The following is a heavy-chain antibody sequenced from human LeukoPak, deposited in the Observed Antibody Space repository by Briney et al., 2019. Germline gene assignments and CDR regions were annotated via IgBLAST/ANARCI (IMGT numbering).Heavy chain of an antibody. V-gene: IGHV3-15*01. CDR1: GFTFSNAW. J-gene: IGHJ2*01. CDR3: TTPGGAAAGTNWYFDL. CDR2: IKSKTDGGTT. Sequence: PGGSLRLSCAASGFTFSNAWMSWVRQAPGKGLEWVGRIKSKTDGGTTDYAAPVKARFTISRDDSKNTLYLQMNSLKTEDTAVYYCTTPGGAAAGTNWYFDLWGRGTLVTVSS. D-gene: IGHD6-13*01.